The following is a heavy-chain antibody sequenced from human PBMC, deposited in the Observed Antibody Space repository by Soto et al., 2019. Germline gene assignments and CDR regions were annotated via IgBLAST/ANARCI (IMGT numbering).Heavy chain of an antibody. CDR3: ERQGCGPLNGVVDV. V-gene: IGHV4-59*08. CDR1: GGHMTNYY. J-gene: IGHJ6*02. Sequence: QVQLQESGPGLVKPSETLSLSFTIAGGHMTNYYCSWFRQPPGQGLEWIGYMCYSGYTSYNPSLRSRVTVSLDTSRTRFSLHLTSVTAADTACYYWERQGCGPLNGVVDVWGQGTTVTVSS. D-gene: IGHD2-8*01. CDR2: MCYSGYT.